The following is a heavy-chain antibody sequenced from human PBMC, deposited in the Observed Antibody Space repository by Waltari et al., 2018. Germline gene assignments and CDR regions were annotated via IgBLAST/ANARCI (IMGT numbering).Heavy chain of an antibody. D-gene: IGHD1-26*01. CDR2: VNPNRGGT. V-gene: IGHV1-2*06. Sequence: QVQLVQSGAEVKKPGASVKVSCKASGYTFTGYYMHWVRQAPGQGLEWMGRVNPNRGGTNYAQKFQGRVTMTRDTSISTAYMELSRLGSADTAWYYCARAGQWRVGAASHFDYWGQGTLVTVSS. J-gene: IGHJ4*02. CDR3: ARAGQWRVGAASHFDY. CDR1: GYTFTGYY.